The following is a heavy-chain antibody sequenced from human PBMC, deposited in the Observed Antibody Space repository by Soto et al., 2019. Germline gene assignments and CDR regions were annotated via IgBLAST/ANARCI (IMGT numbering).Heavy chain of an antibody. Sequence: QVQLVQSGAEVKKPGSSVKVSCKASGGTFGSYAISWVRQAPGQGREWMGGIIPIPGTANYAQKFQGRVTIAADEYTSTAYMELSSLRSEDTAVSYCARSQGSSTSLEIYYYYYYGMDVWGQGTTVTVSS. V-gene: IGHV1-69*01. CDR2: IIPIPGTA. J-gene: IGHJ6*02. CDR3: ARSQGSSTSLEIYYYYYYGMDV. CDR1: GGTFGSYA. D-gene: IGHD2-2*01.